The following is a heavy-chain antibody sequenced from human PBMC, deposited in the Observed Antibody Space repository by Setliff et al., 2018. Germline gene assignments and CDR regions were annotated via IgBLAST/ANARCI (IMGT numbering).Heavy chain of an antibody. V-gene: IGHV1-18*01. D-gene: IGHD2-2*01. CDR1: GYKFNDYA. CDR3: SRLVRYCTTTTCQRASGGEF. J-gene: IGHJ4*02. CDR2: ISAYSGNT. Sequence: ASVKVSCKTSGYKFNDYAISWVRQGPGQGLEWMGWISAYSGNTYYAQKLHDRVTLTTDTSTSTTYMELRSLGTDDTAVYYCSRLVRYCTTTTCQRASGGEFWGQGTLVTVSS.